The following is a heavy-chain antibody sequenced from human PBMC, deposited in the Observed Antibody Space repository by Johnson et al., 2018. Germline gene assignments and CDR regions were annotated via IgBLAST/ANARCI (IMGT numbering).Heavy chain of an antibody. J-gene: IGHJ1*01. V-gene: IGHV3-30*04. D-gene: IGHD3-22*01. CDR2: ISYDGSNK. Sequence: QVQLVESGGGVVQPGRSLRLSCAASGFFFSSYAMHWVRQAPGKGLEWVTVISYDGSNKYYADSVKGRFTISRDNSNNTLYLQMNSLRAGDTAVYYCAKDLSYYDSSGYYHAEYFQHWGQGTLVTVSS. CDR1: GFFFSSYA. CDR3: AKDLSYYDSSGYYHAEYFQH.